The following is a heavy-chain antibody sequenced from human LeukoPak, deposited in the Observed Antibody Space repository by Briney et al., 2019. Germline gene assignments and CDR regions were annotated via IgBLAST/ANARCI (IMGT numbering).Heavy chain of an antibody. D-gene: IGHD4-17*01. CDR3: AKVRCYRPCDYGDYFDY. V-gene: IGHV1-3*03. J-gene: IGHJ4*02. Sequence: ASVKVSCKASGYTFTSYAMHWVRQAPGQRLEWMGWINAGNGNTKYSQEFQGRVTITRDTSASTAYMELSSLRSEDMAVYYCAKVRCYRPCDYGDYFDYWGQGTLVTVSS. CDR2: INAGNGNT. CDR1: GYTFTSYA.